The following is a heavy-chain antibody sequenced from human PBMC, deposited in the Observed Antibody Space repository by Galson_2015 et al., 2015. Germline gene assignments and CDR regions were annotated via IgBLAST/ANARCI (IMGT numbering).Heavy chain of an antibody. CDR1: GYTFTIYY. Sequence: SVKVSCKASGYTFTIYYMHWVRQAPGQGLEWMGIINPSGGSTSYEQKFQGRVTMTRDTSTSTVYMELSSLRSEDTAVYYCARDTLEYSSYQYYYYDGMDVWGQGTTVAVSS. CDR2: INPSGGST. V-gene: IGHV1-46*01. J-gene: IGHJ6*02. D-gene: IGHD6-6*01. CDR3: ARDTLEYSSYQYYYYDGMDV.